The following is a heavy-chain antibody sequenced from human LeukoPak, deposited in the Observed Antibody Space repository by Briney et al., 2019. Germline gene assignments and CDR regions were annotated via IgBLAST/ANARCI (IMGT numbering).Heavy chain of an antibody. V-gene: IGHV3-7*03. CDR2: IKQDGRET. CDR1: GFTFRNYL. D-gene: IGHD2-2*01. J-gene: IGHJ4*02. Sequence: GGSLRLSCAASGFTFRNYLMTWVRQAPGKGLEWVANIKQDGRETYYVDSVKGRFTVSRDNAENSLYLQMNSLRVDDTAVYYCAREDCNNTSCCALGWWSQGTLVTVSS. CDR3: AREDCNNTSCCALGW.